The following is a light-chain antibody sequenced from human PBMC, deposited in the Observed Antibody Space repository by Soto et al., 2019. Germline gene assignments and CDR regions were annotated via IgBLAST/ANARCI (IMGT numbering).Light chain of an antibody. CDR3: QQLNSYRT. CDR2: AAS. J-gene: IGKJ4*01. Sequence: DIQLTQSPSFLSASVGDRVTITCRASQGISSYLAWYQQKPGKAPKLLIYAASTLQSGVPSRFSGSGSGTEFTLTISRLQPEDFATYYCQQLNSYRTFGGGTKVEIK. V-gene: IGKV1-9*01. CDR1: QGISSY.